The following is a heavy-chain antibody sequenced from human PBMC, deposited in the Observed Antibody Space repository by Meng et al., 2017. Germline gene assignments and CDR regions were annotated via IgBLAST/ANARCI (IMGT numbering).Heavy chain of an antibody. D-gene: IGHD2-2*02. CDR2: INPNNGGT. CDR1: GYTFTGYY. Sequence: ASVNVSCKASGYTFTGYYMHWLRQAPGQGLEWMGRINPNNGGTNYAQKFQGKVTMTRDTSISTADMELSRLRSDETVVYYCAREGDCSSTSCYTELNYYVMNVWGQGTTVTVSS. V-gene: IGHV1-2*05. CDR3: AREGDCSSTSCYTELNYYVMNV. J-gene: IGHJ6*02.